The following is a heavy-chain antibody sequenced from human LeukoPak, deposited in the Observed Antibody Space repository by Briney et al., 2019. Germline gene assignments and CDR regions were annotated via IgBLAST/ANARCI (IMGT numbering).Heavy chain of an antibody. D-gene: IGHD1-1*01. V-gene: IGHV3-66*02. J-gene: IGHJ4*02. Sequence: PGGSLRLSCAASEFSVGSNYMTWVRQAPGKGLEWVSLIYSGGSTYYADSVKGRFTFSRDNSKNTLYLQMSSLRVEDTAVYYCAKATTNWGQGTLVTVSS. CDR2: IYSGGST. CDR1: EFSVGSNY. CDR3: AKATTN.